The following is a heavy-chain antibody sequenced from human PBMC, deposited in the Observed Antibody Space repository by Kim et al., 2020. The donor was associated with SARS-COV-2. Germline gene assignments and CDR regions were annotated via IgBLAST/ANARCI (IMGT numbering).Heavy chain of an antibody. Sequence: GGSLRLSCAASGFTFSNAWMSWVRQAPGKGLEWVGRIKSKTDGGTTDYAAPVKGRFTISRDDSKNTLYLQMNSLKTEDTAVYYCNTGRGDDYYYYGMDVWGQGTTVTVSS. J-gene: IGHJ6*02. D-gene: IGHD3-16*01. V-gene: IGHV3-15*01. CDR3: NTGRGDDYYYYGMDV. CDR1: GFTFSNAW. CDR2: IKSKTDGGTT.